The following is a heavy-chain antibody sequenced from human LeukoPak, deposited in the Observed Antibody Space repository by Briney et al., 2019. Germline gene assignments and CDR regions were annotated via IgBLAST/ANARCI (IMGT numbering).Heavy chain of an antibody. J-gene: IGHJ6*02. CDR2: IYYSGST. CDR3: ARGSVDGMDV. CDR1: GGSISSGGYY. Sequence: SETLSLTCTVSGGSISSGGYYCSWIRQHPGKGLEWIGYIYYSGSTYYNPSLKSRVTTSVDTSKNQFSLKLSSVTAADTAVYYCARGSVDGMDVWGQGTTVTVSS. V-gene: IGHV4-31*03.